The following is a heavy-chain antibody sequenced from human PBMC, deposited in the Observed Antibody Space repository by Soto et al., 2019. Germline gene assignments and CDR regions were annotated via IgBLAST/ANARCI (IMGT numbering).Heavy chain of an antibody. Sequence: SETLSLTCTVSGGSISSYYWSWIRQPPGNGLEWIGYIYYSGSTNYNPSLKRRLTLSVDTSKNQFSLKLSSLTAADTAVYYCAGGVRGAGRNYMDYWGQGTLVTVSS. J-gene: IGHJ4*02. CDR1: GGSISSYY. D-gene: IGHD1-26*01. CDR3: AGGVRGAGRNYMDY. CDR2: IYYSGST. V-gene: IGHV4-59*01.